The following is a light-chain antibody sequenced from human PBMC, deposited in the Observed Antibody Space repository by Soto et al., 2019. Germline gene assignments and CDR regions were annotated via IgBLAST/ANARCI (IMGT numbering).Light chain of an antibody. CDR2: DAS. Sequence: EIALTQSPDTLSVSPGERATLSCRASQPVSNNLAWYQQKPGQPPRLLIYDASRRATGIPARFSGGGSGTEFTLTIRRLEPEDFAVYFCQHYVYPQWTFGPGTKVDIK. CDR1: QPVSNN. V-gene: IGKV3D-15*01. CDR3: QHYVYPQWT. J-gene: IGKJ1*01.